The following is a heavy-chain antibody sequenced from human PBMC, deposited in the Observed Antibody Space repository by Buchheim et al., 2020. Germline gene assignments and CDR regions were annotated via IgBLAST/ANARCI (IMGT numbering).Heavy chain of an antibody. Sequence: QVQLVQSGAEVKKPGSSVMVSCKSSGGTFSSYAISWVRQAPGQGLEWMGGIIPIFGTANYAQKFQCRVTITADESTSTAYMELSSLRSEDTAVYYCARGSCSSTSCLIRYYYYGMDVWGQGTT. CDR3: ARGSCSSTSCLIRYYYYGMDV. CDR2: IIPIFGTA. J-gene: IGHJ6*02. CDR1: GGTFSSYA. V-gene: IGHV1-69*01. D-gene: IGHD2-2*01.